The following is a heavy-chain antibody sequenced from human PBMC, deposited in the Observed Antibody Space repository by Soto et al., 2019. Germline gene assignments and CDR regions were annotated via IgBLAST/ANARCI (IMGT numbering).Heavy chain of an antibody. CDR1: GGSISSSSYY. CDR2: IYYSGST. V-gene: IGHV4-39*01. D-gene: IGHD6-19*01. J-gene: IGHJ4*02. Sequence: SETLSLTCTVSGGSISSSSYYWGWIRQPPGKGLEWIGSIYYSGSTYYNPSLKSRVTISVNTSKNQFSLKLSSVTAADTAVYYCARLIAVAGTGFDYWGQGTLVTVSS. CDR3: ARLIAVAGTGFDY.